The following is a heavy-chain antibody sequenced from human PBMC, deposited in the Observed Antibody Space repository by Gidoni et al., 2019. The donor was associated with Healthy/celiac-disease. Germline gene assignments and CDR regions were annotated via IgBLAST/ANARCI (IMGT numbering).Heavy chain of an antibody. CDR2: ISGSGGST. Sequence: EVQLLESGGGLVQPGGSLRLSCAASGFTFSSYAMSWVRQAPGKGLEWVSAISGSGGSTYYADSVKGRFTISRDNSKNTLYLQMNSLRAEDTAVYYCAKDPDYDILTGYIYYFDYWGQGTLVTVSS. V-gene: IGHV3-23*01. D-gene: IGHD3-9*01. CDR3: AKDPDYDILTGYIYYFDY. J-gene: IGHJ4*02. CDR1: GFTFSSYA.